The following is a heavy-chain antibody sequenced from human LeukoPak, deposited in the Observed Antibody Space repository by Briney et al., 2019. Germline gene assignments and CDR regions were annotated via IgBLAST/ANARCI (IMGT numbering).Heavy chain of an antibody. CDR2: ISSSSSYI. D-gene: IGHD6-19*01. J-gene: IGHJ4*02. CDR3: ARVAVAGRGTFDY. CDR1: GITVSTNY. Sequence: PGGSLRLSCAASGITVSTNYMSWVRQAPGKGLEWVSSISSSSSYIYYADSVKGRFTISRDNAKNSLYLQMNSLRAEDTAVYYCARVAVAGRGTFDYWGQGTLVTVSS. V-gene: IGHV3-21*01.